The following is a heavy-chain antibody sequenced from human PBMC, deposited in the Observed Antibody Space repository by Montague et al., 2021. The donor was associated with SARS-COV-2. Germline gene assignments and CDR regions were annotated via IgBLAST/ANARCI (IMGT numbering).Heavy chain of an antibody. CDR2: IYPGDSDT. CDR1: GYSFTSYW. D-gene: IGHD2-15*01. CDR3: ARLTERETIVVVVAATPYKFLDY. J-gene: IGHJ4*02. V-gene: IGHV5-51*01. Sequence: QSGAEVKKPGESLKISCKGSGYSFTSYWIGWVRQMPGKGLEWMGIIYPGDSDTRYSTSFQGQATIPADKSISTAYLQWSSLKASDTAMYYCARLTERETIVVVVAATPYKFLDYWGQGTLVTVSS.